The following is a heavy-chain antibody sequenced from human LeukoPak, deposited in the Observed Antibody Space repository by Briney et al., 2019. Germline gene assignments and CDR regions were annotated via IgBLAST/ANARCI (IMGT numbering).Heavy chain of an antibody. CDR3: ARRIAVAGSPVYYFDY. D-gene: IGHD6-19*01. Sequence: GASVKVSCKASAYTLSGYYMHWVRQAPVQGLEWMGWINPKSGVTNYAQKFQGRVTMTWDTSINTTFMELSRLRSDDTAVYYCARRIAVAGSPVYYFDYWGQGTLVTVSS. CDR2: INPKSGVT. J-gene: IGHJ4*02. V-gene: IGHV1-2*02. CDR1: AYTLSGYY.